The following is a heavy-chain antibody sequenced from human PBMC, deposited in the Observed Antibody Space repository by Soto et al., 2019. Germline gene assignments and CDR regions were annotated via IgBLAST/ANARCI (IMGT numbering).Heavy chain of an antibody. CDR3: AKKSCSSPGCPYGMDV. J-gene: IGHJ6*02. V-gene: IGHV3-23*01. CDR1: GFNFNGYV. D-gene: IGHD2-2*01. Sequence: GGSLRLSCAASGFNFNGYVMNWVRQAPGKGLEWVSIISFTGDSRYYADSVKDRFTISRDNSQNTLYLQMNSLRAEDTAVYYCAKKSCSSPGCPYGMDVWGQGTTVTVSS. CDR2: ISFTGDSR.